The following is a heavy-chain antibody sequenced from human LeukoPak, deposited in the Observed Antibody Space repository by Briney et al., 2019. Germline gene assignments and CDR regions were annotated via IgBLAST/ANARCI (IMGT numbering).Heavy chain of an antibody. J-gene: IGHJ4*02. CDR2: IYYSGST. V-gene: IGHV4-39*01. D-gene: IGHD6-19*01. CDR3: ARLSLLRAVADY. CDR1: GGSISSSSYY. Sequence: SSENLSLNCTVYGGSISSSSYYWGWIRQPPGKGLEWNGRIYYSGSTYYNPSLKSRVSISVDPSKNQFALKLSSVTAADTAVYFCARLSLLRAVADYWGQGTLVTVSS.